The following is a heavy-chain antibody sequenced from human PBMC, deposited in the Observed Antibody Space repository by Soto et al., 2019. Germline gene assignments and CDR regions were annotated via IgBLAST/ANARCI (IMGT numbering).Heavy chain of an antibody. CDR2: MSFDGSNK. J-gene: IGHJ6*02. CDR3: AKEFGWELQLSHPYYNSGMDV. Sequence: PGGSLRLSCAASGFTFRSYGMHWVRQAPGKGLEWVALMSFDGSNKYYADSVRGRFTISSDNSKSTLYLQMDILRPEDTAVYYCAKEFGWELQLSHPYYNSGMDVRGQGTTVTVSS. D-gene: IGHD1-1*01. CDR1: GFTFRSYG. V-gene: IGHV3-30*18.